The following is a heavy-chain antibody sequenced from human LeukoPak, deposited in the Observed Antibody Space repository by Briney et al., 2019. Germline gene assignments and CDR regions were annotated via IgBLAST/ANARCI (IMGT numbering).Heavy chain of an antibody. J-gene: IGHJ6*03. V-gene: IGHV3-23*01. D-gene: IGHD2-2*02. Sequence: GGSLRLSCAAAGFTFSSYAMSWVSQAPGKGLEWVSAISGGGGSTYYADSVKGRFTISRDNSKNTLYLQMNSLRAEDTAVYYCAKAVYVVPAAIWGVGVYYYYYYMDVWGKGTTVTVSS. CDR1: GFTFSSYA. CDR3: AKAVYVVPAAIWGVGVYYYYYYMDV. CDR2: ISGGGGST.